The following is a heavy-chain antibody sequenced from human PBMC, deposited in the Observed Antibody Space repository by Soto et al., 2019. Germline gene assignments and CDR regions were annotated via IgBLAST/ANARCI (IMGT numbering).Heavy chain of an antibody. Sequence: PGGSLRLSCAASGFTFIIYARSWVRQAPGKGLEWVSAISGSGGSTYYADSVKGRFTISRDNSKNTLYLQMNSLRAEDTAVYYCAKEGPYSSGSYDAFDIWGQGTMVTVSS. CDR1: GFTFIIYA. CDR2: ISGSGGST. CDR3: AKEGPYSSGSYDAFDI. D-gene: IGHD6-19*01. V-gene: IGHV3-23*01. J-gene: IGHJ3*02.